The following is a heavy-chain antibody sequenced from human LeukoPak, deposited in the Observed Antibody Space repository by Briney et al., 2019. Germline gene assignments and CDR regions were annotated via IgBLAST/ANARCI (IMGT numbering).Heavy chain of an antibody. CDR1: GGSISSYY. CDR3: AREIRNYFDY. Sequence: PSETLSLTCSVSGGSISSYYWSWIRQPPGKGLEWIGYIYYSGSTNYNPSLKSRVTISVDTSKNQFSLKLSSVTAADTAVYYCAREIRNYFDYWGQGTLVTVSS. V-gene: IGHV4-59*01. CDR2: IYYSGST. J-gene: IGHJ4*02. D-gene: IGHD3-3*02.